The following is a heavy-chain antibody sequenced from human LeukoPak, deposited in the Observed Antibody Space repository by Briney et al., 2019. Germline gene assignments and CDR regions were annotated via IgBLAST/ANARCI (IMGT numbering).Heavy chain of an antibody. J-gene: IGHJ3*02. Sequence: GGSLRLSCAASGFTYSSYDMHWVRQATGKGLEWVSAIGTAGDTYYPGSVKGRFTISRENAKNSLYLQMNSLRAGDTAVYYCARGGNTGAFDIWGQGTMVTVSS. V-gene: IGHV3-13*01. D-gene: IGHD4-23*01. CDR3: ARGGNTGAFDI. CDR1: GFTYSSYD. CDR2: IGTAGDT.